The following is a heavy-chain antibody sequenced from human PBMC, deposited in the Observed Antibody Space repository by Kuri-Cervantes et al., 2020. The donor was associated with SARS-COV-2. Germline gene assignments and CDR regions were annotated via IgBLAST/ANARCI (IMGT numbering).Heavy chain of an antibody. V-gene: IGHV3-NL1*01. J-gene: IGHJ6*03. CDR3: ARVEGPTYYYYMDV. CDR1: GFTFSSYG. Sequence: GESLKISCAASGFTFSSYGMHWVRQAPGKGLEWVSVIYSGGSTYYADSVKGRFTISRDNSKNTLYLQMNSLRAEDTAVYYCARVEGPTYYYYMDVWGKGTTVTDSS. CDR2: IYSGGST.